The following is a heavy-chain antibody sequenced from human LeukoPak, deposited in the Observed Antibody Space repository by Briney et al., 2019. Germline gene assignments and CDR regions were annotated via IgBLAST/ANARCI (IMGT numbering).Heavy chain of an antibody. Sequence: PGGSLRLSCAASGFTFSSYWMSWVRQAPGKGLEWVANIKQDGSEKYYVDSVKGRFTITRDNAKNSLYLQMNSLRAEDTAVYYCARDRDYTYAWDAFDIWGQGTMVTVSS. CDR1: GFTFSSYW. CDR3: ARDRDYTYAWDAFDI. D-gene: IGHD5-18*01. CDR2: IKQDGSEK. J-gene: IGHJ3*02. V-gene: IGHV3-7*01.